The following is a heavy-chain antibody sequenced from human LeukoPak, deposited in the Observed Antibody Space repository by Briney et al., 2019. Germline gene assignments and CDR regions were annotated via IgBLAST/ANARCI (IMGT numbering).Heavy chain of an antibody. CDR1: GYSISSGYY. CDR3: ARGELYSYYYYYMDV. D-gene: IGHD2-15*01. CDR2: IYHSGST. V-gene: IGHV4-38-2*02. Sequence: SETLSLTCTVSGYSISSGYYWGWIRQPPGKGLEWIGSIYHSGSTYYNPSLKSRVTISVDTSKNQFSLKLSSVTAADTAVYYCARGELYSYYYYYMDVWGKGTTVTISS. J-gene: IGHJ6*03.